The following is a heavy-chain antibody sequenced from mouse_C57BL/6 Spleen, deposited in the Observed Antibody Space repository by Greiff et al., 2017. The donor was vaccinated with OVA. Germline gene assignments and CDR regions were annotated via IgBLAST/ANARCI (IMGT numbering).Heavy chain of an antibody. CDR1: GYTFTSYW. Sequence: VQLQQPGAELVRPGTSVKLSCKASGYTFTSYWMHWVKQRPGQGLEWIGVIDPSDSYTNYNQKFKGKATLTVDTSSSTAYMQLSSLTSEDAAVYYCARGGGLPRNAMDYWGQGTSVTVSS. J-gene: IGHJ4*01. V-gene: IGHV1-59*01. D-gene: IGHD2-4*01. CDR2: IDPSDSYT. CDR3: ARGGGLPRNAMDY.